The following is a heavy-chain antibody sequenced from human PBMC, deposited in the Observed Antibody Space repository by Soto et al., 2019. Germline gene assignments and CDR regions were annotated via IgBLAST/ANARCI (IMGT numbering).Heavy chain of an antibody. Sequence: GGSLRLSCAASGFTFSSYSMNWVRQAPGKGLEWVSSISSSSSYIYYADSVKGRFTISRDNAKSSLYLQMNSLRAEDTAVYYCARGHRIYLDYWGQGTLVTVSS. J-gene: IGHJ4*02. CDR1: GFTFSSYS. CDR2: ISSSSSYI. D-gene: IGHD3-10*01. V-gene: IGHV3-21*01. CDR3: ARGHRIYLDY.